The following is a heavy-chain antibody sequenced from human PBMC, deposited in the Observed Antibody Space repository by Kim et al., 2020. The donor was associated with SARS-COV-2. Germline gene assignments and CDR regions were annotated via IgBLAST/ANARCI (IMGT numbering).Heavy chain of an antibody. D-gene: IGHD5-18*01. CDR3: ARDRPTVDTAMVGPMYFD. J-gene: IGHJ4*01. Sequence: SETLSLTCAVYGGSFSGYYWSWIRQPPGKGLEWIGEINHSGSTNYNPSLKSRVTISVDTSKNQFSLKLSSVTAADTAVYYCARDRPTVDTAMVGPMYFD. V-gene: IGHV4-34*01. CDR2: INHSGST. CDR1: GGSFSGYY.